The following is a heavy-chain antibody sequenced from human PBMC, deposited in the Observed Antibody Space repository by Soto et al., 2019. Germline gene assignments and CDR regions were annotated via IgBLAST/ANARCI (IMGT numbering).Heavy chain of an antibody. J-gene: IGHJ4*02. CDR2: IKQDGSEK. V-gene: IGHV3-7*02. CDR3: XXXXXXAXXXLDY. Sequence: EVQLVESGGGLVQPGGSLRLSCAASGFTFSSYWMSWVRQAPGKGLEWVANIKQDGSEKYYVDSVKGRFTISRDNAKNSLYLQMNSLRAEDTAVYXXXXXXXXAXXXLDYWGQGTLVTVSS. CDR1: GFTFSSYW.